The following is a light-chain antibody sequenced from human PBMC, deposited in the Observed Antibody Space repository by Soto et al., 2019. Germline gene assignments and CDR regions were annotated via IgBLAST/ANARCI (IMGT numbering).Light chain of an antibody. J-gene: IGKJ3*01. CDR3: QQYYSTPFT. V-gene: IGKV4-1*01. CDR1: QSVLYSSNNKNY. CDR2: WAS. Sequence: DIVMTQSPDSLAVSLGERATINCKSSQSVLYSSNNKNYLAWYQQKPGQPPKLLIYWASTRESGVPDRFSGSGSGRDFTLAISSVQAEDVAVYYCQQYYSTPFTFGPGTKVDIK.